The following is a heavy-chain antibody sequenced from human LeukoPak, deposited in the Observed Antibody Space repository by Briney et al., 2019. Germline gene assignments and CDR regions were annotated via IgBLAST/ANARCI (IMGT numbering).Heavy chain of an antibody. CDR2: ADPEDGET. CDR1: GYTFTDYY. J-gene: IGHJ6*03. Sequence: GATVKISCKASGYTFTDYYMHWVQQAPGKGLEWMGRADPEDGETIYAEKLQGRVTMTTDTSTSTAYMELRSLRSDDTAVYYCAREVHYDFWRVGYSYYYMDVWGKGTTVTVSS. V-gene: IGHV1-69-2*01. CDR3: AREVHYDFWRVGYSYYYMDV. D-gene: IGHD3-3*01.